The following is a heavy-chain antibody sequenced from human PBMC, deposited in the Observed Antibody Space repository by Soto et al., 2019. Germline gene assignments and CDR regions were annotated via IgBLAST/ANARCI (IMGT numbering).Heavy chain of an antibody. D-gene: IGHD5-12*01. CDR1: GGSISSYY. J-gene: IGHJ4*02. CDR3: ANTGSGYDYGQYYFDY. Sequence: SETLSLTCTVSGGSISSYYWSWIRQPPGKGLEWIGYIYYSGNTNYNPSLKSRVTISVNTSKNQFTLKLSSVTAADTAVYYCANTGSGYDYGQYYFDYWGQGTLVTVSS. V-gene: IGHV4-59*08. CDR2: IYYSGNT.